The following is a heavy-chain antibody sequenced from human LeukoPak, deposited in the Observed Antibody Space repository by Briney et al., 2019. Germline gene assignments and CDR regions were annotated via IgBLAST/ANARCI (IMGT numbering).Heavy chain of an antibody. J-gene: IGHJ4*02. V-gene: IGHV1-69*06. CDR1: GGTFSSYA. CDR3: ASLNYYDSSGYQYDDY. D-gene: IGHD3-22*01. Sequence: SVKVSCKASGGTFSSYAISWVRQAPGQGLEWMGGIIPIFGTANYAQKFQGRVTITADKSTSTAYMELSSLRSEDTAVYYCASLNYYDSSGYQYDDYWGQGTLVTVSS. CDR2: IIPIFGTA.